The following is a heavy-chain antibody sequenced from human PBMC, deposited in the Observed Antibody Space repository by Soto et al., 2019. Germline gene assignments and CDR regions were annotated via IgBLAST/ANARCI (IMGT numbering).Heavy chain of an antibody. CDR1: AFTFSSYS. V-gene: IGHV3-48*01. Sequence: GASLRLSCAASAFTFSSYSMNWVRQAPGKALQWVSYISTSTTTISYPDSAKAPFTIPRDNAKNSLYLQMNSLRAEDTAVYYCARDIRIVVVPAAIGYGMDVWGQGTTVTVS. CDR3: ARDIRIVVVPAAIGYGMDV. J-gene: IGHJ6*02. D-gene: IGHD2-2*01. CDR2: ISTSTTTI.